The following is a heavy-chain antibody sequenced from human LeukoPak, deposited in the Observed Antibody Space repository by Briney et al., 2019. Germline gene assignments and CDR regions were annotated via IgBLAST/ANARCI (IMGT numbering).Heavy chain of an antibody. V-gene: IGHV3-23*01. D-gene: IGHD1-26*01. CDR2: IIDSGNSI. J-gene: IGHJ4*02. CDR1: GFTFSSCA. Sequence: GGSLRLSCAASGFTFSSCAMSGVRQAPGKGLEWVSTIIDSGNSIYYADSAEGRFTISRDNSKNTLYLQMNSLRAGDTAVYYCAKDPIFSGSYGVFDYWGLGTLVTVSS. CDR3: AKDPIFSGSYGVFDY.